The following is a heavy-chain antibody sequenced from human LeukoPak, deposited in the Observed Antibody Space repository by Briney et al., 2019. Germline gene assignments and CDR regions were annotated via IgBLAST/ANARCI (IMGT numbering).Heavy chain of an antibody. CDR1: GYTFTGSS. V-gene: IGHV1-2*06. D-gene: IGHD4-11*01. J-gene: IGHJ4*02. CDR2: IHPNSGAV. Sequence: ASVKVSCKASGYTFTGSSIHWVRQAPGQGLEWMGRIHPNSGAVNYGQKFQGRVTMTRDTSISTAYLELSRLRSDDTAVYYCARDTSNWSAFDYWGQGALVTVSS. CDR3: ARDTSNWSAFDY.